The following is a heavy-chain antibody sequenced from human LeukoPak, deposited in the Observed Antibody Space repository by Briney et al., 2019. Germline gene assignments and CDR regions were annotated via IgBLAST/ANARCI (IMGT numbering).Heavy chain of an antibody. D-gene: IGHD3-16*01. CDR2: ITTYSGNT. V-gene: IGHV1-18*01. CDR3: ATPLIGQGVSLGY. J-gene: IGHJ4*02. CDR1: GYTFTTYG. Sequence: ASVKVSCKASGYTFTTYGISWVRQAPGQGREGMGWITTYSGNTSYARKLHGRVTMSTDTSTSTAYMELRSLRSDDTDVYYCATPLIGQGVSLGYWGQGTLVTVSS.